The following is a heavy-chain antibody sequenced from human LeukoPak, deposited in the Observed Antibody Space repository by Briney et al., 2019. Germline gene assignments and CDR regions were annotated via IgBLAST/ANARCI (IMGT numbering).Heavy chain of an antibody. D-gene: IGHD3-10*01. Sequence: ASVKVSCKVSGYTLTELYIHWVRQAPGKGRGWRGGFDPEDGETIYAQKFQGRVTMTEDTSTDTAYMELSSLRSEDTAVYYCATGDGFRELLDYWGQGALVTVSS. CDR1: GYTLTELY. CDR3: ATGDGFRELLDY. V-gene: IGHV1-24*01. J-gene: IGHJ4*02. CDR2: FDPEDGET.